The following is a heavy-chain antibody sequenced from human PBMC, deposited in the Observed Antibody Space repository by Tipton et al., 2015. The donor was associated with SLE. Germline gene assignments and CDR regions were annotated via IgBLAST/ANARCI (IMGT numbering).Heavy chain of an antibody. CDR1: GGSISSYY. Sequence: TLSLTCTVSGGSISSYYWSWIRQPPGKGLEWIGYIYYSGSTNYNPSLKSRVTISVDTSKNQFSLKLSSVTAADTAVYYCARDGGDYWYFDPWGRGTLVTVSS. CDR2: IYYSGST. D-gene: IGHD2-21*01. J-gene: IGHJ2*01. CDR3: ARDGGDYWYFDP. V-gene: IGHV4-59*01.